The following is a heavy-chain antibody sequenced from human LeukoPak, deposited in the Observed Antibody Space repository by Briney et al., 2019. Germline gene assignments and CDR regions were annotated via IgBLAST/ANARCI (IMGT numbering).Heavy chain of an antibody. CDR2: INHSGST. Sequence: SETLSLTCAVYGGSFSGYYWSWIRQPPGKGLEWIGEINHSGSTNYNPSLKSRVTISVDTSKNQFSLKLSSVTAADTAVYYCARGTCSSTSCSTKKSDYWGQGTLVTVSS. V-gene: IGHV4-34*01. J-gene: IGHJ4*02. D-gene: IGHD2-2*01. CDR1: GGSFSGYY. CDR3: ARGTCSSTSCSTKKSDY.